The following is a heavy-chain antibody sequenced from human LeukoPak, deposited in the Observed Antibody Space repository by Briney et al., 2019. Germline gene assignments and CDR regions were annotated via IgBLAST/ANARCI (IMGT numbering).Heavy chain of an antibody. D-gene: IGHD3-10*02. J-gene: IGHJ6*04. V-gene: IGHV3-11*04. CDR3: AELGITMIGGV. CDR2: ISRSGSFI. CDR1: GFTFSDYY. Sequence: GGSLRLSCAGSGFTFSDYYVSWLRHAPGKGREWVSYISRSGSFISYTDSVKGRFTISRDNAKNSLYLQMNSLRAEDTAVYYCAELGITMIGGVWGKGTTVTISS.